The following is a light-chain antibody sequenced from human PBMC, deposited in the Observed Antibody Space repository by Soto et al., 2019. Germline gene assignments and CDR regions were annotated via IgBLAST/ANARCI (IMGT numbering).Light chain of an antibody. Sequence: QSVLTQPASVSGSPGQSITISCTGTSSDVGSYNLVSWYQHHPGKAPKCIIYEDSERPSGVSNRFSGSKSGNTASLTISGLQAEDEAHYYCCSYAGSDTVVFGGGTKLTVL. CDR3: CSYAGSDTVV. V-gene: IGLV2-23*01. CDR2: EDS. CDR1: SSDVGSYNL. J-gene: IGLJ3*02.